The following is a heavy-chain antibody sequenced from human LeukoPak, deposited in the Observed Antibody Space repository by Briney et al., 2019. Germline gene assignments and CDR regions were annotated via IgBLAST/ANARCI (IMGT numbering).Heavy chain of an antibody. CDR2: IKQDGSEK. CDR1: GFTFSSYW. CDR3: ARGRISYSSSALDY. V-gene: IGHV3-7*01. Sequence: PGGSLRLSCAASGFTFSSYWMSWVRQAPGKGLECVANIKQDGSEKYYVDSVKGRFTISRDNAKNSLYLQMNSLRAEDTAVYYCARGRISYSSSALDYWGQGTLVTVSS. J-gene: IGHJ4*02. D-gene: IGHD6-6*01.